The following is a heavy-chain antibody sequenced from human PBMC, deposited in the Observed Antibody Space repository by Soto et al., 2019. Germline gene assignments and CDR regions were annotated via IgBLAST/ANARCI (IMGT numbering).Heavy chain of an antibody. Sequence: QVQLVQSGAEVKKPGASVNVSCKASGYTFTSYDMHWVRQAPGQGLEWMGIINPSGGSTSYAQKFKGRVTMTRDTSTSTVYMELSRLRSEDTAVYYCAREGYSSRWYGVESDYWGQGTLVTVSS. CDR1: GYTFTSYD. D-gene: IGHD6-13*01. CDR3: AREGYSSRWYGVESDY. V-gene: IGHV1-46*01. J-gene: IGHJ4*02. CDR2: INPSGGST.